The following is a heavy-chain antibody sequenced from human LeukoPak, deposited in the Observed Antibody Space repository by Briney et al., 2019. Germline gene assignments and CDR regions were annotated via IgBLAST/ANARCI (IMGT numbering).Heavy chain of an antibody. D-gene: IGHD2-2*01. J-gene: IGHJ3*02. CDR2: ISAYNGNT. CDR3: ARDGYQLLLDAFDI. CDR1: GYTFTSYG. V-gene: IGHV1-18*04. Sequence: ASVKVSCKASGYTFTSYGISWVREAPGQGLEWMGWISAYNGNTNYAQKLQGRVTMTTDTSTSTAYMELRSLRSDDTAVYYCARDGYQLLLDAFDIWGQGTMVTVSS.